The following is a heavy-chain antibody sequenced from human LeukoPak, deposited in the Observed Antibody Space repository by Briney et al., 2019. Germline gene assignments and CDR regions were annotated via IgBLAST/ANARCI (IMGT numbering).Heavy chain of an antibody. CDR2: ISYSGGST. Sequence: GGSLRLSCAASGFTFSSYAMSWVRQAPGKGLEWVSTISYSGGSTYYADSVKGRFAISRDSSKNTLYLHMNGLRGEDTAVYYCAKDDGGSPPDAFDIWGQGTLVTVSS. CDR3: AKDDGGSPPDAFDI. D-gene: IGHD3-10*01. V-gene: IGHV3-23*01. CDR1: GFTFSSYA. J-gene: IGHJ3*02.